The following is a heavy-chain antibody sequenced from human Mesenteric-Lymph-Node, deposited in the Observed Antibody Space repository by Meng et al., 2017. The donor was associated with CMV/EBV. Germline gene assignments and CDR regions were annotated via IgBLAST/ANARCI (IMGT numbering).Heavy chain of an antibody. CDR1: GFTFSRYS. CDR3: AREGGAAAVYYYYNGMDV. D-gene: IGHD6-13*01. V-gene: IGHV3-7*01. Sequence: GGSLRLSCAASGFTFSRYSMSWVRQAPGKGLEWVADIKQDGSEKYYVDSVRGRVTISRDNAKNSLYLQMNSLRAEDTAVYYCAREGGAAAVYYYYNGMDVWGQGTTVTVSS. J-gene: IGHJ6*02. CDR2: IKQDGSEK.